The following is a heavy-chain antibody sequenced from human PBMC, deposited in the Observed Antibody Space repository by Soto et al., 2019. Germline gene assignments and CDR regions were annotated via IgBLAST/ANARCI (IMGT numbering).Heavy chain of an antibody. CDR2: ISYRGST. J-gene: IGHJ5*02. CDR3: ARTSDFGFRDWFDP. V-gene: IGHV4-31*03. D-gene: IGHD3-3*01. CDR1: GGSISSSGYH. Sequence: QVQLQESGPGLVKPSQTLSLTCTVSGGSISSSGYHWSWIRQHPGKGPEWIGYISYRGSTYYNPSLKSRVTISVDTSKNQFSLKLISVTAADTAVYYCARTSDFGFRDWFDPGGQGTLVTVSS.